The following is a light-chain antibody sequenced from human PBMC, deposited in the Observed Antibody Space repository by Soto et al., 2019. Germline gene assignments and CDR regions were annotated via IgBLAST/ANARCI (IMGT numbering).Light chain of an antibody. CDR1: QSISSY. CDR3: QQSFSSPPWT. J-gene: IGKJ1*01. Sequence: DIQMTQSPSSLSASVGDRVTITCRASQSISSYLNWYQQKPGKAPNLLIYAASSLHSGVPSRFSGSGSGTDFTLTISSLQPEDFATYYCQQSFSSPPWTFGQGTKVDI. CDR2: AAS. V-gene: IGKV1-39*01.